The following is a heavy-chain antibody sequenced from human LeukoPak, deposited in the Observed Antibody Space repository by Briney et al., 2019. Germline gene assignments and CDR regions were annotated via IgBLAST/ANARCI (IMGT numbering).Heavy chain of an antibody. Sequence: GGSLRLSCAASGFTFRTYWMHWVRQAPGKGLVWVSRINGDGSSTNYADSVKGRFTISRDNAKNTLYLQMNSLRAEDSAVYYCARGCTDNTCYSNYWGQGTLVTVST. CDR3: ARGCTDNTCYSNY. V-gene: IGHV3-74*01. CDR1: GFTFRTYW. J-gene: IGHJ4*02. D-gene: IGHD2-15*01. CDR2: INGDGSST.